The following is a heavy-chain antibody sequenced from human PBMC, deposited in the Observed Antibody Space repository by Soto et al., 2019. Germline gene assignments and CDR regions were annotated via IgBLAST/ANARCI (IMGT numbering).Heavy chain of an antibody. CDR2: INAGNGNT. Sequence: ASVKVSCKASGYTFTSYSMHWVRQAPGQRLEWMGWINAGNGNTKYSQKFQGRVTITRDTSASTAYMELSSLRSEDTAVYYCARASPLVSLSGGSDDWGTRTLLNVPS. V-gene: IGHV1-3*01. D-gene: IGHD2-8*01. J-gene: IGHJ4*02. CDR3: ARASPLVSLSGGSDD. CDR1: GYTFTSYS.